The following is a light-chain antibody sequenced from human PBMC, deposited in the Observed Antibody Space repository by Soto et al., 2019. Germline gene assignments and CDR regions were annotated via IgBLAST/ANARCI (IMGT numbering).Light chain of an antibody. Sequence: QSALTQPASLSGSPGQSITISCTGTSSDIGAYDYVPWFQQHPGKAPKLMISEVNNRPSGVSNRFSGSKSGNTAYLTIPGLQVEDEAEYFCLSFTTTSTHVFGTGTKVTVL. V-gene: IGLV2-14*01. CDR2: EVN. J-gene: IGLJ1*01. CDR1: SSDIGAYDY. CDR3: LSFTTTSTHV.